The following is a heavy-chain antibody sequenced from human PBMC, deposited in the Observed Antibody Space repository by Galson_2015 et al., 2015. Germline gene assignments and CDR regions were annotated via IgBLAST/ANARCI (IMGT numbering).Heavy chain of an antibody. CDR2: IYSGGST. J-gene: IGHJ5*02. Sequence: SLRLSCAASGFTVSSNYMSWVRQAPGKGLERVSVIYSGGSTYYADSVKGRFTISRDNSKNTLYLQMNSLRAEDTAVYYCASAFWSGYEGWFDPWGQGTLVTVSS. V-gene: IGHV3-53*01. D-gene: IGHD3-3*01. CDR3: ASAFWSGYEGWFDP. CDR1: GFTVSSNY.